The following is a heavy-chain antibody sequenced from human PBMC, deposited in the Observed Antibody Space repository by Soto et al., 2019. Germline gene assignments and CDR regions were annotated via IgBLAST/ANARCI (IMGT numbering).Heavy chain of an antibody. CDR1: GGSISSSSYY. Sequence: QLQLQESGPGLVKPSETLSLTCTVSGGSISSSSYYWGWIRQPPGKWLEWIGSIYYSGSTYYYPVLRSRVTISVDTYKNYCPLKLSFVTAADTSVYSCARLAITMIVVVITPTVWYFDLWGRGTLVTVSS. CDR3: ARLAITMIVVVITPTVWYFDL. J-gene: IGHJ2*01. V-gene: IGHV4-39*02. CDR2: IYYSGST. D-gene: IGHD3-22*01.